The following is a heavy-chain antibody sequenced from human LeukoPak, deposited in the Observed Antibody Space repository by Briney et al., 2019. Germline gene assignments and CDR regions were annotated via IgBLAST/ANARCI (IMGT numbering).Heavy chain of an antibody. CDR1: GYTFTNYA. Sequence: ASVKVSCKASGYTFTNYAIYWVRQAPGQRLEWMGWINVGNGYTKYSQKFQGRVTITRDTSATTAYMELSSLRSEDTAVYYCARDQEGFDYWGQGTLVTVSS. CDR2: INVGNGYT. V-gene: IGHV1-3*01. J-gene: IGHJ4*02. CDR3: ARDQEGFDY.